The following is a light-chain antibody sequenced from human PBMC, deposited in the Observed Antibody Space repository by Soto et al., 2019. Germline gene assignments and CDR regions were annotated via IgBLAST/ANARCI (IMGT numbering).Light chain of an antibody. CDR3: CSYGGGNNFYV. CDR2: EVS. J-gene: IGLJ1*01. Sequence: QSVLTQPPSASGSPGQSVTISCTGTSSDIGTYDYVSWYQHLPDKAPKLIIYEVSKRPSGVPDRFSGSKSGNTASLTVSGLQAEDEGDYYCCSYGGGNNFYVFGTGTNVTVL. CDR1: SSDIGTYDY. V-gene: IGLV2-8*01.